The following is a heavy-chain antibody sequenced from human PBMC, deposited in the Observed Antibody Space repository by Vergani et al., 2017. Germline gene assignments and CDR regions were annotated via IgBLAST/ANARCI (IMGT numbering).Heavy chain of an antibody. CDR1: GYSISSGYY. D-gene: IGHD3-10*01. Sequence: QVQLQASGPGLVKPSETLSLTCAVSGYSISSGYYWGWIRQPPGKGLEWIGSIYHSGSTYYNPSLKSRVTISVDTSKNQFSLKLSSVTAADTAVYYCARTTYGSGSYYGVAWGQGTLVTVSS. CDR2: IYHSGST. V-gene: IGHV4-38-2*01. CDR3: ARTTYGSGSYYGVA. J-gene: IGHJ5*02.